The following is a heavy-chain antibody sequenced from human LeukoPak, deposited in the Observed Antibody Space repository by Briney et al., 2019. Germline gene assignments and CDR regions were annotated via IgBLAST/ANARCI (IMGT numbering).Heavy chain of an antibody. V-gene: IGHV3-30*18. Sequence: GRSLRLPCAASGFTYSSYGMHWVRQAPGKGLEWVAVISYDGSNKYYADSVKGRFTISRDNSKNTLYLQMNSLRAEDTAVYYCAKDYYDSSGYLPYYFDYWGQGTLVTVSS. CDR3: AKDYYDSSGYLPYYFDY. CDR1: GFTYSSYG. J-gene: IGHJ4*02. D-gene: IGHD3-22*01. CDR2: ISYDGSNK.